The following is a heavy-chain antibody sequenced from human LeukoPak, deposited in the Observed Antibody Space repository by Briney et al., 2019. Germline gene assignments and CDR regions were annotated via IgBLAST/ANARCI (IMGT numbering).Heavy chain of an antibody. J-gene: IGHJ5*02. V-gene: IGHV3-30-3*01. CDR2: ISYDGSNK. CDR1: GFTFSTYA. Sequence: PGGSLRLSCAASGFTFSTYAMHWVRQAPGKGLEWVAVISYDGSNKYYADSVKGRFTISRDNSKNTLCLQMNSLRAEDTAVYYCARSLNKWVNWFDPWGQGTLVTVSS. D-gene: IGHD1-26*01. CDR3: ARSLNKWVNWFDP.